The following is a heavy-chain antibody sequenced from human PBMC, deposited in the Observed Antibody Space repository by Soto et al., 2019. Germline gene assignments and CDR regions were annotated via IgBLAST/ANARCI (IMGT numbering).Heavy chain of an antibody. Sequence: SETLSLTCTGSGGSISSYYWSWIRQPPGKGLEWIGYIYYSGSTNYNPSLKSRVTISVDTSKNQFSLKLTSVTAADMAMYYCARPKTIGAAAGKGWFDPWGQGTLVTVSS. J-gene: IGHJ5*02. CDR2: IYYSGST. V-gene: IGHV4-59*08. CDR3: ARPKTIGAAAGKGWFDP. D-gene: IGHD6-13*01. CDR1: GGSISSYY.